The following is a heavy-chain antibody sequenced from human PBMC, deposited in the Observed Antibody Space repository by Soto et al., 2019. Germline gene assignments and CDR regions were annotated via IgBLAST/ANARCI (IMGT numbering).Heavy chain of an antibody. V-gene: IGHV4-59*01. CDR2: IYYSGYT. CDR3: AIDSVGSVYD. CDR1: GGSISCYY. D-gene: IGHD5-12*01. J-gene: IGHJ4*02. Sequence: QVQLQESGPGLVKPSETLSLTCAVSGGSISCYYWSWIRQPPGKRLEWIGYIYYSGYTNYTPSLKRRVTISVARAKNQFSLELRSVTASDTAVYYCAIDSVGSVYDWGKGTLVTVSS.